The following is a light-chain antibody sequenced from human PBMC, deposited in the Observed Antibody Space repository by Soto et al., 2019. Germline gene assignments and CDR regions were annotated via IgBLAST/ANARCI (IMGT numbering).Light chain of an antibody. CDR3: QQYHTWPIT. Sequence: DIVMTQSPATLSVAPGERVTFSCRASQGVSRKLALYQHNPGQAPRLLISGASPAATGIPARFSGSGSGTEFTLTISSLQSEDCAIYYCQQYHTWPITFGGGTKVDIK. CDR1: QGVSRK. CDR2: GAS. V-gene: IGKV3-15*01. J-gene: IGKJ4*01.